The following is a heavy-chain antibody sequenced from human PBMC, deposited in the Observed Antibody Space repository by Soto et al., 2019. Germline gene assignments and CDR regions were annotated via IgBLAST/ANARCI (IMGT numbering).Heavy chain of an antibody. CDR2: IYSSGNT. Sequence: GGSLRPACAASGVPDTIKYITCVRQAPGKELEWGSVIYSSGNTNYADSVKGRFTISRHNSKNTLYLQMNSLRAEDTAVYYCARVAKGTIEYSPYMDICGKGTTVTVS. D-gene: IGHD6-6*01. CDR1: GVPDTIKY. J-gene: IGHJ6*03. CDR3: ARVAKGTIEYSPYMDI. V-gene: IGHV3-53*04.